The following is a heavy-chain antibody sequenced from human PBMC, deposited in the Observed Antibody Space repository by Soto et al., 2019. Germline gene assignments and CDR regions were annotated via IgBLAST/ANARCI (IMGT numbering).Heavy chain of an antibody. J-gene: IGHJ4*02. V-gene: IGHV4-31*03. CDR3: ARVGRLRFFDY. CDR2: IYYSGFT. CDR1: GGSITSGGYY. D-gene: IGHD5-12*01. Sequence: PSETLSLTCTVSGGSITSGGYYWSWIRQHPGKGLEWIGYIYYSGFTYYNPSLKSRVTISVDTSKNQFSLKLSSVTAGDTAVYYCARVGRLRFFDYWGQGTLVTVSS.